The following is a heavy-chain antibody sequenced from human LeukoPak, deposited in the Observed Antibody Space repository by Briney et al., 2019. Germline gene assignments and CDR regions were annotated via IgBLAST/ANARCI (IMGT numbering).Heavy chain of an antibody. V-gene: IGHV4-34*01. CDR1: GGSFSGYY. Sequence: SETLSLTCAVYGGSFSGYYWSWIRQPPGKGLEWIGEINHSGSTNYNPSLKSRVTISVDTSKNQFSLKLSSVTAADTAVYYCARGVLLWFGELLAAGYYYYYGMDVWGQGTTVTVSS. CDR3: ARGVLLWFGELLAAGYYYYYGMDV. CDR2: INHSGST. J-gene: IGHJ6*02. D-gene: IGHD3-10*01.